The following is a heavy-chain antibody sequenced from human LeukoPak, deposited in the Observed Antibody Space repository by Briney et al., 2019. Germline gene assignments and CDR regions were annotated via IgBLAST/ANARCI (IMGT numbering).Heavy chain of an antibody. CDR3: ARDEGSGFDY. J-gene: IGHJ4*02. V-gene: IGHV3-21*01. Sequence: ETLSLTCAVYGGSFSGYYWSWIRQPPGKGLEWVSSISSSSSYIYYADSVKGRFTISRDNAKNSLYLQMNSLRAEVTAVYYCARDEGSGFDYWGQGTLVTVSS. CDR2: ISSSSSYI. D-gene: IGHD2-15*01. CDR1: GGSFSGYY.